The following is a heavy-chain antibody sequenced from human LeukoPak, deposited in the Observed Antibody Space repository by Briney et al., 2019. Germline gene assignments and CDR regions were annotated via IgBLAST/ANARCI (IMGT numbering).Heavy chain of an antibody. V-gene: IGHV3-48*03. CDR3: ARDGARGAQDAFDV. CDR2: ITSSGSTI. D-gene: IGHD3-10*01. CDR1: GFTFSTYE. J-gene: IGHJ3*01. Sequence: GGSLRLSCAASGFTFSTYEMNWVRQAPGKGLEWVSYITSSGSTIYYADSVKGRFTISRDNAKNSLYLQMNSLRAEDTAVYYCARDGARGAQDAFDVWGQGTMVTVSS.